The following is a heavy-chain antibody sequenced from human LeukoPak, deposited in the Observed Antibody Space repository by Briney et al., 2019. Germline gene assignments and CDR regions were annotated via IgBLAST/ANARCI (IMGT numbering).Heavy chain of an antibody. CDR3: ARGSAVAGRGFDY. CDR1: GGSISSYY. CDR2: IYYSGST. D-gene: IGHD6-19*01. J-gene: IGHJ4*02. V-gene: IGHV4-59*01. Sequence: PSETLSLTCTVSGGSISSYYWSWIRQPPGRGLEWIGYIYYSGSTNYNPSLKSRVTISVDTSKNQFSLKLSSVTAADTAVYYCARGSAVAGRGFDYWGQGTLVTVSS.